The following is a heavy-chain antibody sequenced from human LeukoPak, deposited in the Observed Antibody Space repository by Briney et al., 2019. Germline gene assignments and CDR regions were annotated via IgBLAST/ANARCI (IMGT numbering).Heavy chain of an antibody. V-gene: IGHV3-48*04. J-gene: IGHJ4*02. D-gene: IGHD5-12*01. CDR3: ARGSLHSAYGFDY. Sequence: GRSLRLSCAASGFTFSSYSMNWVRQAPGKGLEWVSHSSSSGSTIYYAGSVKGRFTIARDNAKNSVYLQMNSLRAEDTAVYYCARGSLHSAYGFDYWGQGTLVTVSS. CDR2: SSSSGSTI. CDR1: GFTFSSYS.